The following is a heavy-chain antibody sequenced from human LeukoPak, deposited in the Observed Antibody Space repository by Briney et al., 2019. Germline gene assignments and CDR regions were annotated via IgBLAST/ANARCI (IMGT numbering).Heavy chain of an antibody. D-gene: IGHD2-15*01. CDR1: GGSISSGGYY. Sequence: TSETLSLTCTVSGGSISSGGYYWSWIRQPPGKGLEWIGYIYHSGSTYYNPSLKSRVTISVDRSKNQFSLKLSSVTAADTAVYYCARDNLGYCSGGSCKSPPYYMDVWGKGTTVTVSS. V-gene: IGHV4-30-2*01. J-gene: IGHJ6*03. CDR3: ARDNLGYCSGGSCKSPPYYMDV. CDR2: IYHSGST.